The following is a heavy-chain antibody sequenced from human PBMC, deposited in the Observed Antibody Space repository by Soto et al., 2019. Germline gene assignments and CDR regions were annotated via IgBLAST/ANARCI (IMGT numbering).Heavy chain of an antibody. CDR2: ISSSSSYI. J-gene: IGHJ6*03. CDR3: ASPLQYCSGGSCSNYYYYYYMDV. CDR1: GFTFSSYS. Sequence: ESGGGLVKPGGSLRLSCAASGFTFSSYSMNWVRQAPGKGLEWVSSISSSSSYIYYADSVKGRFTISRDNAKNSLYLQMNSLRAEDTAVYYCASPLQYCSGGSCSNYYYYYYMDVWGKGTTVTVSS. V-gene: IGHV3-21*01. D-gene: IGHD2-15*01.